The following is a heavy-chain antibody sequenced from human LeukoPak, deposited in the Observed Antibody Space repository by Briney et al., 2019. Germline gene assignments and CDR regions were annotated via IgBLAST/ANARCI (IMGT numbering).Heavy chain of an antibody. Sequence: SSDTLSLTCTVSGGSFSNVHYYWSWIRQPPGKGLEWIGYIYYSGSTYYNPSLKSRVTISVDTSKNQFSLKLSSVTAADTAVYYCARGGIDSSGYFTGGAFDIWGQGTMVTVSS. D-gene: IGHD3-22*01. CDR1: GGSFSNVHYY. V-gene: IGHV4-30-4*02. J-gene: IGHJ3*02. CDR2: IYYSGST. CDR3: ARGGIDSSGYFTGGAFDI.